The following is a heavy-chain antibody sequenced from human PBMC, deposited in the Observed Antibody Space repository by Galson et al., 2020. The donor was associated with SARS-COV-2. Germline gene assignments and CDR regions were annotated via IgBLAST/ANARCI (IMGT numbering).Heavy chain of an antibody. J-gene: IGHJ4*02. D-gene: IGHD6-19*01. Sequence: GAPLQLSCAVSGFTFNDFWMSWFRQATGKGLEWVANIKGDGSETNYADFVKGRFSISRDNAANSLYLQMNSLSVEDSAVYYCSREGWQGGYWGQGTRVTVSS. CDR1: GFTFNDFW. CDR2: IKGDGSET. V-gene: IGHV3-7*01. CDR3: SREGWQGGY.